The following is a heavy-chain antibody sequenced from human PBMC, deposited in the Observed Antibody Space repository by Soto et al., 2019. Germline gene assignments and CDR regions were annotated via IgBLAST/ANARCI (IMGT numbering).Heavy chain of an antibody. V-gene: IGHV1-18*01. Sequence: QVQLVQSGAEVKKPGASVKVSCKASGYTFTSYGISWVRQAPGQGLEWMGWISAYNGNTNYAQKLQGRVTMTTDTPTSTDYVELRSLRSADTAVYYCARSIMITFGGVNGLDPWGQGTLVTVSS. D-gene: IGHD3-16*01. CDR2: ISAYNGNT. J-gene: IGHJ5*02. CDR1: GYTFTSYG. CDR3: ARSIMITFGGVNGLDP.